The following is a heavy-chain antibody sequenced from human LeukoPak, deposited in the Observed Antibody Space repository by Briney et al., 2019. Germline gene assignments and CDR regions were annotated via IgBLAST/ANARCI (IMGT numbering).Heavy chain of an antibody. CDR2: TYNSVDT. V-gene: IGHV4-4*07. J-gene: IGHJ4*02. CDR1: GGSTSSYY. CDR3: ARGRSRYTSLFDY. Sequence: SETLSLTCTVSGGSTSSYYWTWIRQPAGKGLEWIGRTYNSVDTNYNPSLKSRVTMSVDTSKNQFSLKLSSVTAADTAVYYCARGRSRYTSLFDYWGQGTLVTVSS. D-gene: IGHD1-1*01.